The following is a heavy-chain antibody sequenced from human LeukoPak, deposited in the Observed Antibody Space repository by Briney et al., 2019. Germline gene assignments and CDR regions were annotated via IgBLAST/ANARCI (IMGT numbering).Heavy chain of an antibody. V-gene: IGHV4-34*01. CDR1: GGSFSGYY. CDR3: ASTYGVFATNWFDP. CDR2: INHSGST. J-gene: IGHJ5*02. Sequence: PSETLSLTCAVYGGSFSGYYWSWIRQPPGKGLEWIGEINHSGSTNYNPSLKSRVTISVDTSKNQFSLKLSSVTAADTAVYYCASTYGVFATNWFDPWGQGTLVTVSS. D-gene: IGHD4-17*01.